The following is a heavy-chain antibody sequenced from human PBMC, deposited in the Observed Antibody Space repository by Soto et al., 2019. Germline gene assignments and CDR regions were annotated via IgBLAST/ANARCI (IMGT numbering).Heavy chain of an antibody. J-gene: IGHJ3*02. V-gene: IGHV3-30-3*01. Sequence: QVQLVESGGGVVQPGGSLRLSCAASGFTFSSYAMHWVRQAPGKGLEWVAVISYDGSNKYYADSVKGRFTISRDNSKNPPYLQMHSMRAEDTAVYYCARDTIAGAGTGRGAFDIWGQGTMVTVSS. CDR3: ARDTIAGAGTGRGAFDI. CDR2: ISYDGSNK. CDR1: GFTFSSYA. D-gene: IGHD6-19*01.